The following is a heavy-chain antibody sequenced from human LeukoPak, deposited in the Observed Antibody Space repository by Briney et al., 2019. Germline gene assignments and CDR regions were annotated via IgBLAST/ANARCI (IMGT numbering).Heavy chain of an antibody. Sequence: SETLSLTCTVSGGSMNNDYWSWVRQPPGKGLEWTGYLSYSGTTKNNPSFKSRVTISVDTCKNLFSLKLTSVTAADTAVYYCARDPFDWGQGTLVIVSS. V-gene: IGHV4-59*01. CDR2: LSYSGTT. CDR3: ARDPFD. J-gene: IGHJ4*02. CDR1: GGSMNNDY.